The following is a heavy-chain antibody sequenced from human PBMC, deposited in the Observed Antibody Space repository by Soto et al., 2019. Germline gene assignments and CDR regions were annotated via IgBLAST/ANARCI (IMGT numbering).Heavy chain of an antibody. V-gene: IGHV4-61*01. Sequence: PSETLSLTCTVSVGSFSSGSYYWSWIRQPPGKGLEWIGYIYYSGSTNYNPSLKSRVTISVDTSKNQFSLKLSSVTAADMAVYYCARDKFSSGWHPYGMDVWGQGTTVTVSS. CDR2: IYYSGST. J-gene: IGHJ6*02. CDR1: VGSFSSGSYY. D-gene: IGHD6-19*01. CDR3: ARDKFSSGWHPYGMDV.